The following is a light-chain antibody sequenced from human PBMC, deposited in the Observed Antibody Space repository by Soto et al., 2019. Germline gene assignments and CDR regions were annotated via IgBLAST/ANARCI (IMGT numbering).Light chain of an antibody. CDR3: QQSHTVPRT. J-gene: IGKJ1*01. Sequence: MSRYRLYLSAVVGARVTITCRASQSISNYLNWYPQKPGTAPKVMIYTASSLQSGVPSRFSGSGSGTSFSLTISSLQPEDVTSYFCQQSHTVPRTFDQGAKVDIK. CDR1: QSISNY. V-gene: IGKV1-39*01. CDR2: TAS.